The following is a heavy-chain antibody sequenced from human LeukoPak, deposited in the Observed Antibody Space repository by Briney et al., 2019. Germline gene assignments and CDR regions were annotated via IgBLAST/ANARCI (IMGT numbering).Heavy chain of an antibody. CDR1: GLTFSNYA. CDR2: ISDSGGST. D-gene: IGHD3-16*02. V-gene: IGHV3-23*01. J-gene: IGHJ4*02. CDR3: ARVGGEYDYVWGSYRYSYFDY. Sequence: PGGSLRLSCAASGLTFSNYAMSWVRQAPGKGLEWVSTISDSGGSTYYADSVKGRFTISRDNSKNTLYLQMNSLRAEDTAVYYCARVGGEYDYVWGSYRYSYFDYWGQGTLVTVSS.